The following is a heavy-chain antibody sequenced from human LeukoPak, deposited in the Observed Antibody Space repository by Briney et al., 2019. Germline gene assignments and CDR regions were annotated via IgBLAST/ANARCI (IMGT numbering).Heavy chain of an antibody. V-gene: IGHV1-69*13. CDR3: ASPVPAASKGGNWFDP. CDR2: IIPIFGTA. CDR1: GGTFSSYA. D-gene: IGHD2-2*01. Sequence: SVKVSCKASGGTFSSYAISWVRQAPGQGLEWMGGIIPIFGTANYAQKFQGRVTITADESTSTAYMELSSLRSEDTAVYYCASPVPAASKGGNWFDPWGQRTLVTVSS. J-gene: IGHJ5*02.